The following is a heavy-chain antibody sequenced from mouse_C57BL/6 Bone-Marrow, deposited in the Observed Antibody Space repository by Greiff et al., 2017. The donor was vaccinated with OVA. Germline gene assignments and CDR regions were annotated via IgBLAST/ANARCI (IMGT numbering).Heavy chain of an antibody. Sequence: VKLVESGAELARPGASVKLSCKASGYTFTSYGISWVKQRTGQGLEWIGEIYPRSGNTYYNEKFKGKATLTADKSSSTAYMELRSLTSEDSAVYFCARSDYDYVPFDCWGKGTTLTVSS. V-gene: IGHV1-81*01. D-gene: IGHD2-4*01. J-gene: IGHJ2*01. CDR2: IYPRSGNT. CDR1: GYTFTSYG. CDR3: ARSDYDYVPFDC.